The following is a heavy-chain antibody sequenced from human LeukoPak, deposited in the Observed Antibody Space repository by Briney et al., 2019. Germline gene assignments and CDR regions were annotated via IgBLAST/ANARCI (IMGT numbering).Heavy chain of an antibody. Sequence: PGGSLRLSCAASGFTFSSYGMHWVRQAPGKGLEWVAVIWYGGSNKYYADSVKGRFTISRDNSKNTLYLQMNSLRAEDTAVYYCAKEGTVMTTVTTGWLDPWGQGTQVAVSS. CDR1: GFTFSSYG. J-gene: IGHJ5*02. CDR3: AKEGTVMTTVTTGWLDP. CDR2: IWYGGSNK. V-gene: IGHV3-33*06. D-gene: IGHD4-17*01.